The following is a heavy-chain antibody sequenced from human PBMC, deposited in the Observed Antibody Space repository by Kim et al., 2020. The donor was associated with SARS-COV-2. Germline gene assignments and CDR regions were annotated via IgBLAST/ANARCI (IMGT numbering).Heavy chain of an antibody. D-gene: IGHD2-2*02. CDR3: ARKFSDTYTSFYFGP. Sequence: GGSLRLSCVASGFTFSDYGMSWVRQAPGKGLEWVSSIRNRGGDTYYADSVRDRFTISRDNSHNTLYLQMNSLRAEDTALYYCARKFSDTYTSFYFGPWGQGALVTVSS. CDR2: IRNRGGDT. CDR1: GFTFSDYG. J-gene: IGHJ5*02. V-gene: IGHV3-23*01.